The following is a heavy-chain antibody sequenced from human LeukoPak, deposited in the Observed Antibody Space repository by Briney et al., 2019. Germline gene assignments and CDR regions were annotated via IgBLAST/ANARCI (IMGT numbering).Heavy chain of an antibody. CDR1: GGSISSYY. J-gene: IGHJ5*02. CDR3: ASATVQLGSRYYNVFDP. Sequence: SETLSLTCTVSGGSISSYYWSWIRQPAGKGLEWIGRIYTSGSTNYNPSLKSRVTMSVDTSKNQFSLKLSSVTAADTAVYYCASATVQLGSRYYNVFDPWGQGTLVTVSS. D-gene: IGHD3-3*01. V-gene: IGHV4-4*07. CDR2: IYTSGST.